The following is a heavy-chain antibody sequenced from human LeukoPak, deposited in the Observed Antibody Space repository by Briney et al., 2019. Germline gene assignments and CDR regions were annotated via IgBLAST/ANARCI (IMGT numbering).Heavy chain of an antibody. J-gene: IGHJ4*02. D-gene: IGHD1-26*01. CDR1: GSTFSSYE. Sequence: PGGSLRLSGAASGSTFSSYEMNWVRQAPGTGLEWVSYISSSGSTIYYADSVKGRFTISRDNAKNSLYLQMNSLRAEDTAVYYCARLPEWELGFDYWAREPWSPSPQ. V-gene: IGHV3-48*03. CDR2: ISSSGSTI. CDR3: ARLPEWELGFDY.